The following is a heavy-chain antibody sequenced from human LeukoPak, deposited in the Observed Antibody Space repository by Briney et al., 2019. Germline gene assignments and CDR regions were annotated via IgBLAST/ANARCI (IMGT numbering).Heavy chain of an antibody. CDR1: GGSISSSNW. J-gene: IGHJ6*02. CDR2: IYHSGST. D-gene: IGHD3-10*01. Sequence: SETLSLTCAVSGGSISSSNWWSWVRQPPGKGLEWIGEIYHSGSTNYNPSLKSRVTISVDKSKNQFSLKLSSVTAADTAVYYCARSLLLWFGESPYYYYYGMDVWGQGTTVTVSS. CDR3: ARSLLLWFGESPYYYYYGMDV. V-gene: IGHV4-4*02.